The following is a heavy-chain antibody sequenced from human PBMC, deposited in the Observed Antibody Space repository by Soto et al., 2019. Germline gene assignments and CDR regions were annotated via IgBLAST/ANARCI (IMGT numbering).Heavy chain of an antibody. CDR2: TYYRSKWYN. CDR1: GDSVSSNSAA. J-gene: IGHJ6*02. D-gene: IGHD2-8*01. CDR3: ARKSLRRGYCTNGVCFRNYYYYGMDV. Sequence: SQTLSLTCAISGDSVSSNSAAWNWIRQSPSRGLEWLGRTYYRSKWYNDYAVSAKSRITINPDTSKNQFSLQLNSVTPEDTAVYYCARKSLRRGYCTNGVCFRNYYYYGMDVWGQGTTVTVSS. V-gene: IGHV6-1*01.